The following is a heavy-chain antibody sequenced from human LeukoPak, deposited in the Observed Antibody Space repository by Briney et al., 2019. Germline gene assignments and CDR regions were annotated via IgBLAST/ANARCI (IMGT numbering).Heavy chain of an antibody. Sequence: KASGTLSLTCAVFGDSFSNLKWWNWVRRPPGQGLEWIGEIYHSGSTNYNPSFKGRVTISVDKSMNQFSLKLSSVTAADTAVYYCARGCPQCDYLDYWGQGTLVTVSS. CDR3: ARGCPQCDYLDY. CDR2: IYHSGST. J-gene: IGHJ4*02. V-gene: IGHV4-4*02. D-gene: IGHD2-15*01. CDR1: GDSFSNLKW.